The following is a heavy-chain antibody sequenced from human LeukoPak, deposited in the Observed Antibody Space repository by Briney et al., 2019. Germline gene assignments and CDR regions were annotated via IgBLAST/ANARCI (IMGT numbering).Heavy chain of an antibody. Sequence: GASVKVSFKASGYPFTSYAMHWVRQAPGQRLEWMGWINAGNGNTKYSQKFQGRVTITRDTSASTAYMELSSLRSEDTAVYYCARDRDDILTGYSYGMDVWGKGTTVTVSS. D-gene: IGHD3-9*01. CDR3: ARDRDDILTGYSYGMDV. J-gene: IGHJ6*04. CDR2: INAGNGNT. CDR1: GYPFTSYA. V-gene: IGHV1-3*01.